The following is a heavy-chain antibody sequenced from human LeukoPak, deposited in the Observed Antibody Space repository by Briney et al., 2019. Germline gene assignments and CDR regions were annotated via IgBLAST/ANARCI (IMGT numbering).Heavy chain of an antibody. J-gene: IGHJ4*02. CDR3: ARAGLVGATIVISDY. D-gene: IGHD1-26*01. Sequence: AGGSVRLSCAASGLTVRSYAMSWVRHAPGKGLESVSAISGSGGTTYSADSVKGRFTISRDNSKNTLYLQMNSLRAEETAVYYCARAGLVGATIVISDYWGQGTLVTVSS. V-gene: IGHV3-23*01. CDR2: ISGSGGTT. CDR1: GLTVRSYA.